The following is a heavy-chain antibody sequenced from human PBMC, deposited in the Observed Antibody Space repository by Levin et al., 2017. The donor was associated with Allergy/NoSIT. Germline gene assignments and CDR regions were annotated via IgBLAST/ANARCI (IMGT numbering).Heavy chain of an antibody. Sequence: GGSLRLSCAASGFTFSSYEMNWVRQAPGKGLEWISYISISGSTIYYADSVKGRFSISRDNAKKSLYLQMNGLRGEDTAVYYCARDSTGSGSFDYWGQGTLVTVYS. J-gene: IGHJ4*02. CDR1: GFTFSSYE. V-gene: IGHV3-48*03. CDR3: ARDSTGSGSFDY. CDR2: ISISGSTI. D-gene: IGHD3-10*01.